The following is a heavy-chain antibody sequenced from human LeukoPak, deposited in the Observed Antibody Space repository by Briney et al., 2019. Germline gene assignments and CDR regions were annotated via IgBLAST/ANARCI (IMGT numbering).Heavy chain of an antibody. D-gene: IGHD5-24*01. J-gene: IGHJ4*02. CDR1: GGSITSGNYY. Sequence: SQTLSLTCTDSGGSITSGNYYWSWIRQPAKEGLESIGCIHTSGSTNYNPSLESRVTISMDTSRSQFSLNLSSVTAADTAVYYCARDARDGYNYPYFDYWGQGTLVTVSS. CDR2: IHTSGST. V-gene: IGHV4-61*02. CDR3: ARDARDGYNYPYFDY.